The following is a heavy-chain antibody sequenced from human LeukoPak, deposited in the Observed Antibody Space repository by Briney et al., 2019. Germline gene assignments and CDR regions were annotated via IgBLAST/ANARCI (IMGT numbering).Heavy chain of an antibody. CDR2: TYYRSKWYN. J-gene: IGHJ4*02. V-gene: IGHV6-1*01. CDR1: GDSVSSNSAA. Sequence: SQTLSLTCAISGDSVSSNSAAWNWIRQSPSRGLEWLGRTYYRSKWYNDYAVSVKSRITINPDTSKNQFSLKLSSVTAADTAVYYCASSYYDSSGYDYWGQGTLVTVSS. D-gene: IGHD3-22*01. CDR3: ASSYYDSSGYDY.